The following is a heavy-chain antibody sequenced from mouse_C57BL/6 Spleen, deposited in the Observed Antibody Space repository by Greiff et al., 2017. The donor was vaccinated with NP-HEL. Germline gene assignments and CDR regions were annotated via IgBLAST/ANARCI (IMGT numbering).Heavy chain of an antibody. CDR2: IDPSDSET. J-gene: IGHJ2*01. D-gene: IGHD1-2*01. Sequence: QVQLQQPGAELVRPGSSVKLSCKASGYTFTSYWMHWVKQRPIQGLEWIGNIDPSDSETHYNQKFKDKATLTVDKSSSTAYMQLSSLTSEDSAVYYCARRRDYYGLDYWGQGTTLTVSS. CDR1: GYTFTSYW. V-gene: IGHV1-52*01. CDR3: ARRRDYYGLDY.